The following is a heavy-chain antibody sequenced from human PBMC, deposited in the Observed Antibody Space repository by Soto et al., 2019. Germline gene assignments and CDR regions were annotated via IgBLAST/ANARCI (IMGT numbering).Heavy chain of an antibody. CDR1: GGSFSGYY. Sequence: SETLSLTCAVYGGSFSGYYWSWIRQPPGKGLEWIGEINHSGSTNYNPSLKSRVTISVDTSKNQFSLKLSSVTAADTAVYYCASRVVGYSSGWYLKGPYGMDVWGQGTTVTVSS. CDR3: ASRVVGYSSGWYLKGPYGMDV. CDR2: INHSGST. J-gene: IGHJ6*02. V-gene: IGHV4-34*01. D-gene: IGHD6-19*01.